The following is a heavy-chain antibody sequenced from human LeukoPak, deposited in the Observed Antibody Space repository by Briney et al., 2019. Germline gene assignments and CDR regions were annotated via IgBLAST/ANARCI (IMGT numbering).Heavy chain of an antibody. V-gene: IGHV3-48*04. Sequence: SGGYLRLSCAASGFTFSSYSMNWVRQAPGKGLEWVSYISSSSSTIYYADSVKGRFTISRDNAKNSLYLQMNSLRAEDTAVYYCARDPCLGYYYDMDVWGKGTTVTVSS. CDR1: GFTFSSYS. CDR3: ARDPCLGYYYDMDV. J-gene: IGHJ6*03. CDR2: ISSSSSTI. D-gene: IGHD7-27*01.